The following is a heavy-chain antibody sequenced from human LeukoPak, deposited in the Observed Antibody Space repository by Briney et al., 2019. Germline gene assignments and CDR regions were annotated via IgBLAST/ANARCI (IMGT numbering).Heavy chain of an antibody. CDR3: ARGAMFFAGNY. CDR1: GGTFSSYA. D-gene: IGHD3/OR15-3a*01. CDR2: MNPNSGNT. J-gene: IGHJ4*02. V-gene: IGHV1-8*02. Sequence: VASVKVSCKASGGTFSSYAISWVRQAPGQGLEWMGWMNPNSGNTGYAQKFQGRVTMTRNTSISTAYMELSSLRSEDTAVYYCARGAMFFAGNYWGQGTLVTVSS.